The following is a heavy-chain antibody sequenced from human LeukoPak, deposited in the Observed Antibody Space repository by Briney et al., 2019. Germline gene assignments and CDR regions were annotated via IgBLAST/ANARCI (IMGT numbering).Heavy chain of an antibody. CDR2: IYYSGST. CDR3: ARQIDVDTAMVTFLFDY. D-gene: IGHD5-18*01. V-gene: IGHV4-39*01. Sequence: SETLSLTCTVSGGSISSSSYYWGWIRQPPGKGLEWIGSIYYSGSTYYNPSLKSRVTISVDTSKNQFSLKLSSVTAADTAVYYCARQIDVDTAMVTFLFDYWGQGTLVTVSS. J-gene: IGHJ4*02. CDR1: GGSISSSSYY.